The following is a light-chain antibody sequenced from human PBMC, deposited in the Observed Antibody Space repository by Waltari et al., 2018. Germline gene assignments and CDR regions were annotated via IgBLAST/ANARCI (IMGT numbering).Light chain of an antibody. Sequence: DIVLTLVLIPLLVSLGGRDDISRKAGPRVLYSPNNKNYLAWYQQKPGQPPKLLIYWASTRESGVPDRFSGSGSGTDFTLTISNLQAEDVAVYYCQQYYGPPYSFGQGTTLEIK. J-gene: IGKJ2*03. CDR3: QQYYGPPYS. CDR1: PRVLYSPNNKNY. CDR2: WAS. V-gene: IGKV4-1*01.